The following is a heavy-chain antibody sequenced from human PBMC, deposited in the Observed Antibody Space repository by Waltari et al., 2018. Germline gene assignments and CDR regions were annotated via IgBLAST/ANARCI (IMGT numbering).Heavy chain of an antibody. CDR1: GGSISSYY. D-gene: IGHD7-27*01. Sequence: QVQLQESGPGLVKPSETLSLTCTVSGGSISSYYWSWLRQPPGKGLEWSGYIYYSGSTNYNPSLKSRVTISVDTSKNQFSLKLSSVTAADTAVYYCARSNWGWGYFDLWGRGTLVTVSS. CDR3: ARSNWGWGYFDL. V-gene: IGHV4-59*01. J-gene: IGHJ2*01. CDR2: IYYSGST.